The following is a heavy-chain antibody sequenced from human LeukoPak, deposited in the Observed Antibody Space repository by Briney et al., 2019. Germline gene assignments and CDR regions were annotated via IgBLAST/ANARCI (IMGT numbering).Heavy chain of an antibody. J-gene: IGHJ4*02. CDR3: AIRGYYSDSSGYYYYFDY. D-gene: IGHD3-22*01. Sequence: PSETLSLTCTVSGGSISSSSYYWGRIRQPPGKGLEWIGSIYYSGSTYYNPSLKSRVTISVDTSKNQFSLKLSSVTAADTAMYYCAIRGYYSDSSGYYYYFDYWGQGTLVTVSS. CDR1: GGSISSSSYY. V-gene: IGHV4-39*01. CDR2: IYYSGST.